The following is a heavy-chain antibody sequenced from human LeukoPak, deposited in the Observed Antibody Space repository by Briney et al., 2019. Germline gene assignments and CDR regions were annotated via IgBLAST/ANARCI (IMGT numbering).Heavy chain of an antibody. CDR1: GGSISSYY. D-gene: IGHD5-12*01. V-gene: IGHV4-59*01. CDR2: IYYSGST. CDR3: ARGRGYSGYGVFDY. J-gene: IGHJ4*02. Sequence: SETLSLTCTVSGGSISSYYWSWIRQPPGKGLEWIGYIYYSGSTNYNPSLKSRVTISVDTSKNQFSLKLSSVTAADTAVYYCARGRGYSGYGVFDYWGQGTLVTVSS.